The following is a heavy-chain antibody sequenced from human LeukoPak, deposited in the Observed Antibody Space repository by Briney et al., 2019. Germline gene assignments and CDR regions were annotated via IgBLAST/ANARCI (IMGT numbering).Heavy chain of an antibody. J-gene: IGHJ4*02. V-gene: IGHV3-49*04. CDR1: GFAFDDFA. CDR3: SRNGLVDFDY. CDR2: IRRRAYGGAA. Sequence: PGGFLRLSCTTSGFAFDDFAMSWVRQPAGKGLEWVGFIRRRAYGGAAEYAASVKGRFIISRDDSKGIAYLQMNSLKTEDTAVYYCSRNGLVDFDYWGQGSRVIVSP.